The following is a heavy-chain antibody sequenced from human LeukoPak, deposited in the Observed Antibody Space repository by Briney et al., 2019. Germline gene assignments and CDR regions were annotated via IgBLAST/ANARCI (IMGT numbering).Heavy chain of an antibody. CDR2: ISNRGTT. CDR3: VRAWRQQLVLDAFDI. V-gene: IGHV4-39*07. D-gene: IGHD6-13*01. CDR1: GGSISISYY. J-gene: IGHJ3*02. Sequence: SETLSLTCTVSGGSISISYYWGWIRQPPGKGLAWIGTISNRGTTYYNPSLKTRVTISVDTSRNQFSLNLRSVTAADTAVYYCVRAWRQQLVLDAFDIWGQGTMVTVSS.